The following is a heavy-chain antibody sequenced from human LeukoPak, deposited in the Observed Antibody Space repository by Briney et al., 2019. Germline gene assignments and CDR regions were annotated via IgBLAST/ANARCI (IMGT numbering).Heavy chain of an antibody. CDR3: AKKPWTTLGYYFDY. Sequence: GGSLRLSCAASGFTFSSYSMNWVRQAPGKGLEWVSSISSSSSYIYYADSVKGRFTISRDNAKNSLYLQMNSLRAEDTAVYYCAKKPWTTLGYYFDYWGQGTLVTVSS. J-gene: IGHJ4*02. CDR1: GFTFSSYS. D-gene: IGHD4-11*01. V-gene: IGHV3-21*04. CDR2: ISSSSSYI.